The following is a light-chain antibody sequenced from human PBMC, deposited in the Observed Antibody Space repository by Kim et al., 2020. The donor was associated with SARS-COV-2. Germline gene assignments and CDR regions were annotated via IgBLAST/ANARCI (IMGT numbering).Light chain of an antibody. J-gene: IGKJ1*01. V-gene: IGKV1-5*03. CDR1: QSMSSW. CDR2: KAS. CDR3: QQYDAYPWT. Sequence: ASVGDRVTITCRATQSMSSWLAWHQQKPGKAPKLLIYKASSLESGVTSRFSGSGSGTEFTLTISSLQPDDFATYYCQQYDAYPWTFGQGTKVDIK.